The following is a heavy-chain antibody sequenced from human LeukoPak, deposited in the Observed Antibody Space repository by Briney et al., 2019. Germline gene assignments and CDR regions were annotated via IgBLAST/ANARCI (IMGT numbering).Heavy chain of an antibody. Sequence: SETLSLNCTVSGGSISSGSYYWSWIRQPAGKGLEWIGRIYTSGSTNYNPSLKSRVTISVDTSKNQFSLKLSSVTAADTAVYYCARDLGFYYDSSGYYHHDAFDIWGQGTMVTVSS. CDR2: IYTSGST. CDR3: ARDLGFYYDSSGYYHHDAFDI. V-gene: IGHV4-61*02. D-gene: IGHD3-22*01. J-gene: IGHJ3*02. CDR1: GGSISSGSYY.